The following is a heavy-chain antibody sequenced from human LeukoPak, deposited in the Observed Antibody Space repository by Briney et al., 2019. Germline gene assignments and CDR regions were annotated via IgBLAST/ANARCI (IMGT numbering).Heavy chain of an antibody. V-gene: IGHV3-53*01. D-gene: IGHD3-16*01. CDR1: GFDVNDNF. Sequence: GGSLRLSCVASGFDVNDNFMIWVRQAPGQGLEWISIIYASGGAYHAESVKGRFSAFRDTSKNTIFLQMNNLRAGDTAMYYCAKGLWTFDYWGQGTLVIASS. CDR2: IYASGGA. J-gene: IGHJ4*02. CDR3: AKGLWTFDY.